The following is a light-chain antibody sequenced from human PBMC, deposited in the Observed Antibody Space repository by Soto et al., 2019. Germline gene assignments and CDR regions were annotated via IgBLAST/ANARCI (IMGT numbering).Light chain of an antibody. Sequence: EMVLTQSPVTLSLSPGERATLSCMASQSVSSNYLAWYQQKPGQAPRLLIYGASSRATGIPDRFSGSGSGTDFTLTISRLEPEDFAVYYCQQYGSPPITFGQGTRLEIK. CDR2: GAS. V-gene: IGKV3-20*01. CDR3: QQYGSPPIT. J-gene: IGKJ5*01. CDR1: QSVSSNY.